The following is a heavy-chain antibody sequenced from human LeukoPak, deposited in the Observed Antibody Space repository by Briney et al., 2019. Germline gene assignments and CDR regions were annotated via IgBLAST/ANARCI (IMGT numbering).Heavy chain of an antibody. Sequence: SVKVSCKASGGTFSSYAISWVRQAPGQGLEWMGRIIPILGIANYAQKFQGRVTITADKSTSTAYMELSSLRSEDTAVYYYSPTGHPARFDPWGQGTLVTVSS. CDR3: SPTGHPARFDP. CDR1: GGTFSSYA. CDR2: IIPILGIA. J-gene: IGHJ5*02. D-gene: IGHD6-13*01. V-gene: IGHV1-69*04.